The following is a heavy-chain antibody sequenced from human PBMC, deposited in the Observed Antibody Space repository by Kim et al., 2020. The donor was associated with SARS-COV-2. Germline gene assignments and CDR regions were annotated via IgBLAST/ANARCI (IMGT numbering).Heavy chain of an antibody. V-gene: IGHV4-34*01. CDR1: GGSFSGYY. CDR2: INHSGST. D-gene: IGHD3-22*01. Sequence: SETLSLTCAVYGGSFSGYYWSWIRQPPGKGLEWIGEINHSGSTNYNPSLKSRVTISVDTSKNQFSLKLSSVTAADTAVYYCARWGADSSGYHFDYWGQGTLVTVSS. J-gene: IGHJ4*02. CDR3: ARWGADSSGYHFDY.